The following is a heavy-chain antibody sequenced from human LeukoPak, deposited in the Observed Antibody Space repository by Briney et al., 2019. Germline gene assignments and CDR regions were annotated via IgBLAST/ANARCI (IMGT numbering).Heavy chain of an antibody. CDR3: AKEVVPGTSRSFDY. J-gene: IGHJ4*02. V-gene: IGHV3-30*04. D-gene: IGHD2-2*01. Sequence: PGRSLRLSCAASGFTFSSYAMRWVRQAPGKGLEWVAVISYSGGDNKYYADSVNGRFTISRDNSKNTLYLQMNSLRAEDTAIYYCAKEVVPGTSRSFDYWGQGTLVTVSS. CDR1: GFTFSSYA. CDR2: ISYSGGDNK.